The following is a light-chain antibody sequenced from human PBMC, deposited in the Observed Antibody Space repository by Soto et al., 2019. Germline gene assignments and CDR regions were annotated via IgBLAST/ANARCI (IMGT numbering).Light chain of an antibody. Sequence: NFMLTQPHSVSESPGKTVTISCTGSSGSIAGNYVQSYQQRPGSAPPTVIYEDNQRPSAVPDRFSASIDSSSISASLTISGLKTEDEADYYCRSYDATPWVFGGGTKLTVL. CDR3: RSYDATPWV. CDR2: EDN. CDR1: SGSIAGNY. V-gene: IGLV6-57*02. J-gene: IGLJ3*02.